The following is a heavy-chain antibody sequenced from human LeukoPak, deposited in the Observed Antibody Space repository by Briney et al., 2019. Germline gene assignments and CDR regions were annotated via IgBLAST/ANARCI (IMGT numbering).Heavy chain of an antibody. Sequence: PGGSLRLSCAASGFIFDDHGMSWVRQAPGKGLEWVSGINWNGGSTGYADSVKGRFTISRDNAKNSLYLQMSSLRAEDTAVYYCARDTRHYYESSGYIRIEGSQDFDYWGQGTLVTVSS. CDR2: INWNGGST. CDR1: GFIFDDHG. CDR3: ARDTRHYYESSGYIRIEGSQDFDY. V-gene: IGHV3-20*04. D-gene: IGHD3-22*01. J-gene: IGHJ4*02.